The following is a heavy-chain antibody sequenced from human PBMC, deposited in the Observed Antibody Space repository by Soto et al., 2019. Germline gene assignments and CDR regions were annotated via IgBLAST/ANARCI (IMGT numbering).Heavy chain of an antibody. CDR2: VYYSGST. CDR1: GASINNNDYY. D-gene: IGHD3-22*01. Sequence: SETLSLTCTVSGASINNNDYYWSWIRQTPGKGLEWIGYVYYSGSTDYIPSLKSRLSMSIDKSQNQFTLKLNSVTAADTATYYCARMSYFYDKWYFDLWGRGTLVTVSS. V-gene: IGHV4-30-4*01. J-gene: IGHJ2*01. CDR3: ARMSYFYDKWYFDL.